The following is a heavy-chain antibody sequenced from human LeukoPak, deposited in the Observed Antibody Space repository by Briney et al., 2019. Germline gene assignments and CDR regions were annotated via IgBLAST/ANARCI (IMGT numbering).Heavy chain of an antibody. D-gene: IGHD3-22*01. CDR3: AKQPGSVVDSSGSLSRH. J-gene: IGHJ4*02. V-gene: IGHV3-23*01. CDR1: GFTFSSYA. Sequence: GGSLRLSCAASGFTFSSYAMSWVRQAPGKGLEWVSTISGSGASTYYADSVKGRFTISRDSSKNTLYLQMNSLRAEDTAVYYCAKQPGSVVDSSGSLSRHWGQGTLVTVSS. CDR2: ISGSGAST.